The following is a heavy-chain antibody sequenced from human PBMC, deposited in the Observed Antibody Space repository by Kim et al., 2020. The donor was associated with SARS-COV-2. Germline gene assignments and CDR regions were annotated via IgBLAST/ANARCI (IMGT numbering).Heavy chain of an antibody. CDR2: INAGSGNT. D-gene: IGHD6-19*01. CDR3: ARDLMDSGWSDSYYYGMDV. J-gene: IGHJ6*02. CDR1: GYTFTTYA. Sequence: ASVKVSCKASGYTFTTYAMHWVRQAPGQRLQWMGWINAGSGNTKYSQNFQDRVTITWDTSASTAYMELSSLRSEDTAVYYCARDLMDSGWSDSYYYGMDVWGQGTTVTVSS. V-gene: IGHV1-3*01.